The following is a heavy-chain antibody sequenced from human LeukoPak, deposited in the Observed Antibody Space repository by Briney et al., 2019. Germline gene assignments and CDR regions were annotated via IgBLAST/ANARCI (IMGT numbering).Heavy chain of an antibody. CDR1: GFTFDDYT. CDR3: ARDSTYGDFDY. Sequence: GGSLRLSCAASGFTFDDYTMHWVRQAPGKGLEWVSLISWDGGSTYYADSVKGRFTISRDNAKNSLYLQMNSLRAEDTAVYYCARDSTYGDFDYWGQGTLVTVSS. CDR2: ISWDGGST. D-gene: IGHD3-10*01. V-gene: IGHV3-43*01. J-gene: IGHJ4*02.